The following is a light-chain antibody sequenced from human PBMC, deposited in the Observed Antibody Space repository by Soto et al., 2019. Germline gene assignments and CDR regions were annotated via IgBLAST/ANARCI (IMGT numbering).Light chain of an antibody. CDR1: SSNIGAGYD. CDR3: QSYDSSLSGPVV. CDR2: GNS. Sequence: QSVLTQPPSVSGAPGQSVTISCTGSSSNIGAGYDVHWYQQLPGTAPKLLIYGNSNRPSGVPDRFSGSKSGTSASLAITGLQAEDEADYYCQSYDSSLSGPVVFGGGTQPDRP. J-gene: IGLJ2*01. V-gene: IGLV1-40*01.